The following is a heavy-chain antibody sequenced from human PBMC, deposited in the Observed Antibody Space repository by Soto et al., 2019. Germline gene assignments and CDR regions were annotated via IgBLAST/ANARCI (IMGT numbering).Heavy chain of an antibody. CDR1: GFSFSIYG. D-gene: IGHD2-15*01. CDR3: AAWAEGATEVH. Sequence: GGSLRLSCETSGFSFSIYGMHWVRQAPGKGLEWVAVIWYDASKQFYAASVEGRFTISRDNSKAILYLQMNSLRAEDTAVYYCAAWAEGATEVHWGQGTLVTVSS. V-gene: IGHV3-33*01. CDR2: IWYDASKQ. J-gene: IGHJ4*02.